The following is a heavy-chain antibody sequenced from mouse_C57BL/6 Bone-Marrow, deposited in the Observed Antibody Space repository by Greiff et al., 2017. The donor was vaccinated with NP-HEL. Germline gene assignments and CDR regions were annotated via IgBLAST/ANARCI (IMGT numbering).Heavy chain of an antibody. CDR2: IYPRDGST. J-gene: IGHJ1*03. CDR3: ARTMITTGDWYFDV. D-gene: IGHD2-4*01. Sequence: VQLQQSGPELVKPGASVKLSCKASGYTFTSYDINWVKQRPGQGLEWIGWIYPRDGSTKYNEKFKGKATLTVDTSSSTAYMELNSLTSEDSAVYFGARTMITTGDWYFDVWGTGTTVTVSS. CDR1: GYTFTSYD. V-gene: IGHV1-85*01.